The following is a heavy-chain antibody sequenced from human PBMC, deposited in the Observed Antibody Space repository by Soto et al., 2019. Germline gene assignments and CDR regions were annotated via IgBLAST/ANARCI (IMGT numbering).Heavy chain of an antibody. V-gene: IGHV3-13*04. CDR2: IGTAGDT. Sequence: EVQLVESGGGLVQPGGSLRLSCAASGFTLSNYDMHWVRQGTGKGLEWVSVIGTAGDTYYQGSVKGRFTISRENAKNSLYLQMNSLRAGDTAVYYCARSRGADFDYWGQGTLVTVSS. CDR3: ARSRGADFDY. CDR1: GFTLSNYD. J-gene: IGHJ4*02. D-gene: IGHD3-10*01.